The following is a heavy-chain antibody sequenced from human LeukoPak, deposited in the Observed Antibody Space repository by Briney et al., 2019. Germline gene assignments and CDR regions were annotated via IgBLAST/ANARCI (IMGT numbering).Heavy chain of an antibody. CDR2: MNPNSDNT. Sequence: VASVKVSCKASEYSFTSHDINWVRQATGQGLEWMGWMNPNSDNTGYAQKFQDRVTMTRNTSISTAYLELSSLGSEDTAMYYCASALKRGSAGTLIDHWGQGTLVTVSS. V-gene: IGHV1-8*01. D-gene: IGHD6-13*01. CDR1: EYSFTSHD. J-gene: IGHJ4*02. CDR3: ASALKRGSAGTLIDH.